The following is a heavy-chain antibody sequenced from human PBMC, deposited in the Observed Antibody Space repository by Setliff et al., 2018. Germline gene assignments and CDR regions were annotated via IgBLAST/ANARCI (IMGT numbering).Heavy chain of an antibody. V-gene: IGHV4-39*07. Sequence: SETLSLTCTVSGGSISTNSYYWGWIRQPPGKGLEWIGSMYFSGSTYYNPSLKSRVTMSIDTSKDQFSLRMSSVTAADAAIYYCARGRNVAARLLDTWGQGSRVTVSS. D-gene: IGHD6-6*01. CDR2: MYFSGST. CDR1: GGSISTNSYY. J-gene: IGHJ5*02. CDR3: ARGRNVAARLLDT.